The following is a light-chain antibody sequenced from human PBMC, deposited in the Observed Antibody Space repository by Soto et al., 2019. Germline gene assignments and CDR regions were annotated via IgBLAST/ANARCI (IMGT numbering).Light chain of an antibody. CDR1: SGSIASND. CDR2: ENN. J-gene: IGLJ2*01. Sequence: NFMLTQPHSVSESPGKTVTISCTRSSGSIASNDVQWYQQRPGSAPTTVIHENNQRPSGVPDRFSGSTDGSSNSASLTISGLQTEDEADYYCQSYDSSTVVFGGGTKLTVL. V-gene: IGLV6-57*04. CDR3: QSYDSSTVV.